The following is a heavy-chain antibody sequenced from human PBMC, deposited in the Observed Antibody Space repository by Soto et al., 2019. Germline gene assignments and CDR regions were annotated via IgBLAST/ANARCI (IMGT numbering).Heavy chain of an antibody. V-gene: IGHV4-34*01. CDR1: GGSFSGYY. Sequence: ASETLSLTCAVYGGSFSGYYWSWIRQPPGKGLEWIGEINHSGSTNYNPSLKSRVTISVDTSKNQFSLKLSSVTAADTAVYYCASSSFDSSGYYSRYLGQGTLVTVSS. CDR2: INHSGST. D-gene: IGHD3-22*01. CDR3: ASSSFDSSGYYSRY. J-gene: IGHJ4*02.